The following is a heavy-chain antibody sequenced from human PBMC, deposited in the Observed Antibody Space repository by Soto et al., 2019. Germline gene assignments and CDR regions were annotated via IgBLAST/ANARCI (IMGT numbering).Heavy chain of an antibody. CDR1: GGSISSSSYY. V-gene: IGHV4-39*01. J-gene: IGHJ5*02. CDR2: IYYSGST. CDR3: ARAHLLWFGELLWLGSINWFDP. Sequence: SETLSLTCTVSGGSISSSSYYWGWIRQPPGKGLEWIGSIYYSGSTYYNPSLKSRVTISVDTSKNQFSLKLGSVTAADTAVYYCARAHLLWFGELLWLGSINWFDPWGQGTLVTVSS. D-gene: IGHD3-10*01.